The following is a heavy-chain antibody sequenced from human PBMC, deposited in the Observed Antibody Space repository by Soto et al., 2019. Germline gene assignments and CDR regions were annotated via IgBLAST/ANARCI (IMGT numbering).Heavy chain of an antibody. J-gene: IGHJ6*02. Sequence: QVQLVQSGAEVKKPGSSVKVSCKASGGTFSSYAISWVRQAPGQGLEWMGGIIPIFGTANYAQKFQGRVTITADESTSTAYMELSSLRYEDTAMYYCGTPVVPAAIPYYYYYGMDVWGQGTTVTVSS. CDR2: IIPIFGTA. D-gene: IGHD2-2*01. CDR1: GGTFSSYA. V-gene: IGHV1-69*01. CDR3: GTPVVPAAIPYYYYYGMDV.